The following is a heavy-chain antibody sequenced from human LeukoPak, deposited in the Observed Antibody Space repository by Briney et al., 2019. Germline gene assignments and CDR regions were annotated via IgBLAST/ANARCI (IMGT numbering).Heavy chain of an antibody. V-gene: IGHV3-7*01. CDR1: GFTFSTYW. D-gene: IGHD4-11*01. CDR3: ARAKPNDYSNPLDP. CDR2: IKQDGGEI. J-gene: IGHJ5*02. Sequence: GGSLRLSCVASGFTFSTYWMSWVRQAPGKGLEWVANIKQDGGEIYYADSVRGRFTISRDNARNSVYLQMNSLRAEDTAVSYCARAKPNDYSNPLDPWGQGTLVTVSS.